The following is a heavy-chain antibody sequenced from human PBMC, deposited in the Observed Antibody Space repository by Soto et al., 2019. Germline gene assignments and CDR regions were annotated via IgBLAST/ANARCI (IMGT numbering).Heavy chain of an antibody. V-gene: IGHV4-59*01. Sequence: SETLSLTCTVSGGSISSYYWSWIRQPPGKGLEWIGYIYYSGSTNYNPSLKSRVTISVDTSKNQFSLKLSSVTAADTAVYYCARGRSYNWEVLRGFWDYYYMDVWGKGTTVTVSS. D-gene: IGHD1-20*01. CDR2: IYYSGST. CDR3: ARGRSYNWEVLRGFWDYYYMDV. J-gene: IGHJ6*03. CDR1: GGSISSYY.